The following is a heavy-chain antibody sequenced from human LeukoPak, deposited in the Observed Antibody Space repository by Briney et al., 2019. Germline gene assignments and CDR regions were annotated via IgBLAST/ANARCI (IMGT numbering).Heavy chain of an antibody. J-gene: IGHJ4*02. CDR1: GGSFSGYY. Sequence: SETLSLTCAVYGGSFSGYYWSWIRQPPGKGLEWIGEINHSGSTNYNPSLKSRVTISVDTSKNQFSLKLSSVTAADTAVYYCARSGRGCSSTSCYRFDYWGQGTLVTVSS. V-gene: IGHV4-34*01. CDR3: ARSGRGCSSTSCYRFDY. CDR2: INHSGST. D-gene: IGHD2-2*02.